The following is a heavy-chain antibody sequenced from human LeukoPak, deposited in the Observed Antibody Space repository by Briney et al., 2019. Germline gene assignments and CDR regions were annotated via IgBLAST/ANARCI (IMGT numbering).Heavy chain of an antibody. CDR1: GFTFSSYA. Sequence: QSGGSLRLSCAASGFTFSSYAMSWVRQAPGKGLEWVSAISGSGGSTYYADSVKGWFTISRDNSKNTLYLQMNSLRAEDTAVYYCAKDSQDCSSTSCPDAFDIWGQGTMVTVSS. V-gene: IGHV3-23*01. D-gene: IGHD2-2*01. CDR2: ISGSGGST. CDR3: AKDSQDCSSTSCPDAFDI. J-gene: IGHJ3*02.